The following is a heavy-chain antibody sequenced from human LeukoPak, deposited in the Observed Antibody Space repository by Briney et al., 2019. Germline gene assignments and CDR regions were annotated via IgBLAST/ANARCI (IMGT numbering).Heavy chain of an antibody. V-gene: IGHV4-59*08. CDR1: RGSISSSY. J-gene: IGHJ3*02. D-gene: IGHD1-7*01. Sequence: KPSETLSLTCSVSRGSISSSYWSWIRQPPGKGLVCIGIVHYRGITNYNPSLKSRVTISVDTSKNQFSLKLSSVTAADMAVYYCARHGVNWNYGDAFDIWGQGTLVTVSS. CDR2: VHYRGIT. CDR3: ARHGVNWNYGDAFDI.